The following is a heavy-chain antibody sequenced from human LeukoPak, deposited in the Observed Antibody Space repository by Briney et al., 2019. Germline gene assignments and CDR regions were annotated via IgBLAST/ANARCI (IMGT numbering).Heavy chain of an antibody. CDR1: GFSFSSYA. Sequence: GGSLRLSCAASGFSFSSYAMSWVRQAPGKGLEWVSVIGGGPGNTYYTDSVKGRFTISRDNSKNTVYLQMNSLRAEDTAVYYCAKEIGAAVYFDFWGQGTLVTVSS. J-gene: IGHJ4*02. D-gene: IGHD6-25*01. CDR2: IGGGPGNT. V-gene: IGHV3-23*01. CDR3: AKEIGAAVYFDF.